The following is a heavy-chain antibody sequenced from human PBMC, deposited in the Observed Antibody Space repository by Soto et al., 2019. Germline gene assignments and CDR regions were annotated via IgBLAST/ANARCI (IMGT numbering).Heavy chain of an antibody. CDR3: GRDRRFGNGYNLGSDY. D-gene: IGHD1-1*01. V-gene: IGHV3-30-3*01. Sequence: QVQLVESGGGVVQPGRSLRLSCAASGFSFSSYSMHWVRQAPGKGLEWVAVVSFDGSNKYYANSVKDRFTVSRDNSKNTMYVQMNSLKPEVTAVYYCGRDRRFGNGYNLGSDYWGQGTLVTVSS. CDR2: VSFDGSNK. J-gene: IGHJ4*02. CDR1: GFSFSSYS.